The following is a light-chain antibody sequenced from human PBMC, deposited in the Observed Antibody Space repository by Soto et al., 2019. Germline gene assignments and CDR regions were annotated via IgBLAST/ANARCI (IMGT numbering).Light chain of an antibody. Sequence: DIQMTQSPSSLSASVGDRVTITCRASQIISSYLNWYQQKPGKAPKLLIYPASSLQSGVPSRFRGSGSGTDFTLPISSLQPEDFATYYCQQSYSTPITFGQGTRLEIK. CDR3: QQSYSTPIT. CDR2: PAS. CDR1: QIISSY. V-gene: IGKV1-39*01. J-gene: IGKJ5*01.